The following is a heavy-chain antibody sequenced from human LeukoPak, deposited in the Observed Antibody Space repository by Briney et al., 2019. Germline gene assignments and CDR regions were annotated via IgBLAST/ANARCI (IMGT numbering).Heavy chain of an antibody. J-gene: IGHJ4*02. Sequence: GSLRLSCAGSGFTFSSYAMSWVRQAPGQGLEWVSVISDSGDYTSYADSVRGRFTISRDNSRNTLYLQMISLRPEDTAVYYCAKDTSIGKYCTNGVCSPFDYWGQGTLVTVSS. V-gene: IGHV3-23*01. CDR3: AKDTSIGKYCTNGVCSPFDY. CDR2: ISDSGDYT. D-gene: IGHD2-8*01. CDR1: GFTFSSYA.